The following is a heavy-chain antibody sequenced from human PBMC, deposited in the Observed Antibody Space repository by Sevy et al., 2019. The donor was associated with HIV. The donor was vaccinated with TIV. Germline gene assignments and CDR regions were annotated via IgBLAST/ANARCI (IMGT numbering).Heavy chain of an antibody. D-gene: IGHD3-22*01. J-gene: IGHJ4*02. V-gene: IGHV1-24*01. CDR2: FDPEDGET. CDR3: ATDPYDSSGYRRTIFDY. Sequence: ASVKVSCKVSGYTLTELSMHWVRQAPGKGLEWMGGFDPEDGETIYAQKFQGRVTMTEDTSTDTAYMELSSLRSEDTAVYYCATDPYDSSGYRRTIFDYWGQGTLVTVSS. CDR1: GYTLTELS.